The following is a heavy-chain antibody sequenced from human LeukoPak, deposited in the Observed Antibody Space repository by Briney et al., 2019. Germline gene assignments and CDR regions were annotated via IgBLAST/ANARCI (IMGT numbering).Heavy chain of an antibody. CDR2: ITSSSSTI. Sequence: GGSLRLSCAASGFTFSSYSMSWVRQAPGKGLEWISYITSSSSTIHYADSVKGRFTISRDNAKNSLYLQMNSLRAEDTAVYYCAGTRSGYNMDVWGKGTTVSVSS. CDR1: GFTFSSYS. V-gene: IGHV3-48*01. CDR3: AGTRSGYNMDV. J-gene: IGHJ6*03. D-gene: IGHD6-25*01.